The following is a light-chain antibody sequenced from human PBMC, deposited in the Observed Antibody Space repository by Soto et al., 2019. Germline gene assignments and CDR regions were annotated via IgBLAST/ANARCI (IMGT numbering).Light chain of an antibody. CDR1: ISNIGNNA. V-gene: IGLV1-44*01. Sequence: QSVLTQPPSASGTPGQRVTISCSGSISNIGNNAVNWYQHLPGTAPKFLIYSNSQRPSGVPDRFSGSKSGTSASLAISGLQSEDEAGYYCAAWDDSLSAVIFGGGTKVTVL. J-gene: IGLJ2*01. CDR2: SNS. CDR3: AAWDDSLSAVI.